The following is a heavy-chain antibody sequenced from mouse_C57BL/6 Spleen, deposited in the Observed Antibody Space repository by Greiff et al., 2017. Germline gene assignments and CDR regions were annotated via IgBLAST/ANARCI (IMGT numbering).Heavy chain of an antibody. D-gene: IGHD2-5*01. CDR2: FYPGSGSI. CDR3: ARHGGLSLYSNFYYFDY. CDR1: GYTFTEYT. V-gene: IGHV1-62-2*01. Sequence: VKLMESGAELVKPGASVKLSCKASGYTFTEYTIHWVKQRSGQGLEWIGWFYPGSGSIKYNEKFKDKATLTADKSSSTVYMELSRLTSEDSAVYFCARHGGLSLYSNFYYFDYWGQGTTLTVSS. J-gene: IGHJ2*01.